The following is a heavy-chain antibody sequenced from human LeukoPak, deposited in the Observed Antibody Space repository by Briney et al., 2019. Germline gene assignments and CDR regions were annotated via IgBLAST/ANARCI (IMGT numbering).Heavy chain of an antibody. J-gene: IGHJ5*02. CDR3: ARPRRGLLGSWFDP. V-gene: IGHV4-61*02. Sequence: PSETLSLTCTVSGGSISSGSYYWSWIRQPAGKGLEWIGRIYTSGSTNYNPSLKSRVTISVDTSRNQFSLKLSSVTAADTAVYYCARPRRGLLGSWFDPWGQGTLVTVSS. CDR1: GGSISSGSYY. D-gene: IGHD2-15*01. CDR2: IYTSGST.